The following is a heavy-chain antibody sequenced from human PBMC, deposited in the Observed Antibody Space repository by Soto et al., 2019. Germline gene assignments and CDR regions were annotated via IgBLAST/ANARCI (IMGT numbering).Heavy chain of an antibody. CDR2: ISAVGGST. Sequence: EGQLLESGGGLVQPGGSLRLSYAASGFTFNSYAMSWVRQAPEAGLEWVSTISAVGGSTYYADSVKGRFTISRDNSKNTLYLQMNSLRADDTAVYYCAKLSTGSYWYFDLWGRGTLVTVSS. V-gene: IGHV3-23*01. CDR1: GFTFNSYA. CDR3: AKLSTGSYWYFDL. J-gene: IGHJ2*01. D-gene: IGHD6-19*01.